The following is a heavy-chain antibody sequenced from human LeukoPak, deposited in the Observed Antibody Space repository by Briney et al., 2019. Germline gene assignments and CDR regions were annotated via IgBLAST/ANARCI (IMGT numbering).Heavy chain of an antibody. CDR3: AREHYYDSTAYLD. Sequence: SETLSLTCTVSGYSITSAYYWGWIRQSPGRGLAWIGSIYHSGSSYYNPSLKSRVTISVDTSKNHFSLKLTSVTAADTAVYYCAREHYYDSTAYLDWGQGTLVSVSS. J-gene: IGHJ4*02. CDR1: GYSITSAYY. D-gene: IGHD3-22*01. CDR2: IYHSGSS. V-gene: IGHV4-38-2*02.